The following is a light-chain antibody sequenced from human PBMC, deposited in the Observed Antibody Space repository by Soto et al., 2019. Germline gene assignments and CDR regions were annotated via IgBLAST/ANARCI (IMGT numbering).Light chain of an antibody. J-gene: IGKJ1*01. CDR1: QSVSGTY. CDR3: HQFGDSPQT. Sequence: EIVLTQSPGTLSLSPGERATLSCRASQSVSGTYLAWYQHKPGQSPRLLIFGSSIRAAGIPDRFSGSGSGADFTLTISRLEAEDFVVYYCHQFGDSPQTFGQGTTVEV. V-gene: IGKV3-20*01. CDR2: GSS.